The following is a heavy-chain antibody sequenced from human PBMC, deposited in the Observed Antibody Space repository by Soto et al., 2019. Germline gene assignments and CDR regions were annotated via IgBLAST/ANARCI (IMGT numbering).Heavy chain of an antibody. J-gene: IGHJ6*02. CDR1: GFKYTDFA. CDR2: ISYDGSDK. D-gene: IGHD3-22*01. CDR3: ARRAWDSYYSIDV. Sequence: VQLVESGGGEVQPGRSLRLSCAAAGFKYTDFALHWVRQAPGKGLEWVAIISYDGSDKYYADSVKGRVVSSRDNPKNTLYMEMNSLRPEDTAVYFCARRAWDSYYSIDVWGQGTTVTGFS. V-gene: IGHV3-30*09.